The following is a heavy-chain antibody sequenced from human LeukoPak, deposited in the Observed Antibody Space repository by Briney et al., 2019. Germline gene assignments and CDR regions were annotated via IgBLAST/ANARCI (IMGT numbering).Heavy chain of an antibody. V-gene: IGHV3-20*04. CDR2: INWNGGST. CDR1: GFTFDDYG. Sequence: GGSLRLSCAASGFTFDDYGMSWVRQAPGKGLEWVSGINWNGGSTGYADSVKGRFTISRDNAKNSLYLQMNSLRAEDTALYYCARIGYCTNGVCYSYYYYMDVWGKGTTVTVS. D-gene: IGHD2-8*01. J-gene: IGHJ6*03. CDR3: ARIGYCTNGVCYSYYYYMDV.